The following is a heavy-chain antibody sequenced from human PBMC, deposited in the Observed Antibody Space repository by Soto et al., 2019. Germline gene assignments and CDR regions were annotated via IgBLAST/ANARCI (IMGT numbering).Heavy chain of an antibody. D-gene: IGHD2-21*02. CDR3: ARTGDYFYYYYMDV. V-gene: IGHV4-59*08. Sequence: TSETLSLTCTVSGGSISSYYWSWIRQPPGKGLEWIGYIYYSGSTNYNPSLKSRVTISVDTSKNQFSLKLSSVTAADTAVYYCARTGDYFYYYYMDVWGKGTTVTVSS. J-gene: IGHJ6*03. CDR2: IYYSGST. CDR1: GGSISSYY.